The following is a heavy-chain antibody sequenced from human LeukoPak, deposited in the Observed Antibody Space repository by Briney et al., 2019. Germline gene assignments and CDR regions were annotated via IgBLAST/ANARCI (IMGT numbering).Heavy chain of an antibody. CDR1: GFTVSSNY. J-gene: IGHJ4*02. CDR3: ARDIGFNYYDSSGYLY. CDR2: IYSGGST. Sequence: GSLRLSCAASGFTVSSNYMSWVRQAPGKGLEWVSVIYSGGSTYYADSVKGRFTISRDNSKNTLYLQMNSLRAEDTAVYYCARDIGFNYYDSSGYLYWGQGTLVTVSS. D-gene: IGHD3-22*01. V-gene: IGHV3-53*01.